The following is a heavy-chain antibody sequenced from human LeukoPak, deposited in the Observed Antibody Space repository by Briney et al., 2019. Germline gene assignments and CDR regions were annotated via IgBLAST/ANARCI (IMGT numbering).Heavy chain of an antibody. Sequence: GGSLRLSCAASGFPFNDYWMSWVRQAAGKGLKWVANIKQDESEKYYVDSVKGRFTISRDNAKNSLYLQMVSLRAEDAAVYYCARYQYGSGTSLGSWGQGTPVTVSS. CDR3: ARYQYGSGTSLGS. CDR1: GFPFNDYW. V-gene: IGHV3-7*01. D-gene: IGHD3-10*01. CDR2: IKQDESEK. J-gene: IGHJ4*02.